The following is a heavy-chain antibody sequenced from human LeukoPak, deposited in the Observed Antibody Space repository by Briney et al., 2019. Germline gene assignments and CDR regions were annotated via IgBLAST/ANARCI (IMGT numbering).Heavy chain of an antibody. Sequence: GGSLRLSCAASGFTFSDYYTSWIRQAPGKGLEWVSYSSSGGSAIYYADSVKGRFTTSRDNAKNSVYLQMNSLRAEGAAVYYCATTRYSSASYSVYWGQGTLVTVSS. CDR1: GFTFSDYY. CDR3: ATTRYSSASYSVY. V-gene: IGHV3-11*04. CDR2: SSSGGSAI. J-gene: IGHJ4*02. D-gene: IGHD6-19*01.